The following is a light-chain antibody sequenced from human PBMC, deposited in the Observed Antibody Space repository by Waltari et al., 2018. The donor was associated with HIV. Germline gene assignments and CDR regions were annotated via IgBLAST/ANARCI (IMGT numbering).Light chain of an antibody. V-gene: IGLV3-25*03. CDR3: QSADTSGSYWV. J-gene: IGLJ2*01. CDR1: ALSKQY. CDR2: KDS. Sequence: SSELTQPPSVSVSPGQTAGITCSGDALSKQYVYWYQQKPGQAPVLVISKDSERPSGMPERFSGSTAGTTVTLTISGVQAEDEADDYCQSADTSGSYWVFGGGTKPTVL.